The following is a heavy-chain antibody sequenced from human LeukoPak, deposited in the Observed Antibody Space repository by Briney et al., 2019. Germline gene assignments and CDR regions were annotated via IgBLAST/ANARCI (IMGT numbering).Heavy chain of an antibody. CDR3: AADSVSYGDYRDWYFDP. J-gene: IGHJ4*02. D-gene: IGHD4-17*01. V-gene: IGHV1-58*01. Sequence: ASVKVSCKASGFTFTSSAVQWVRQARGQRLEWIGWIVVGSGNTNYAQKFQERVTITRDMSTSTAYMELSSLRSEDTAVYYCAADSVSYGDYRDWYFDPWGQGTLVTVSS. CDR2: IVVGSGNT. CDR1: GFTFTSSA.